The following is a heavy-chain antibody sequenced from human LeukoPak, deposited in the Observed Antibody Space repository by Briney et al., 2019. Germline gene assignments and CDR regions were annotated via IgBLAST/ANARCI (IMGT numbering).Heavy chain of an antibody. D-gene: IGHD4-17*01. V-gene: IGHV4-39*07. Sequence: SETLSLTCTVSGGSISSSSYYWGWIRQPPGKGLEWIGSIYYSGSTYYNPSLKSRVTISVDTSKNQFSLKLSSVTAADTAVYYCARGGYGDYDAFDIWGQGTMVTVSS. CDR1: GGSISSSSYY. CDR2: IYYSGST. J-gene: IGHJ3*02. CDR3: ARGGYGDYDAFDI.